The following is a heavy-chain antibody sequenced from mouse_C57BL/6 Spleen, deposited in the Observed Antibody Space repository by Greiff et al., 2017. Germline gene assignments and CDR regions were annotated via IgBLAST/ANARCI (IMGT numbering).Heavy chain of an antibody. V-gene: IGHV1-76*01. CDR2: IYPGSGNT. CDR3: ARGTAQATAWFAY. CDR1: GYTFTDYY. J-gene: IGHJ3*01. D-gene: IGHD3-2*02. Sequence: QVQLKQSGAELVRPGASVKLSCKASGYTFTDYYINWVKQRPGQGLEWIARIYPGSGNTYYNEKFKGKATLTAEKSSSTAYMQLSSLTSEDSAVYFCARGTAQATAWFAYWGQGTLVTVSA.